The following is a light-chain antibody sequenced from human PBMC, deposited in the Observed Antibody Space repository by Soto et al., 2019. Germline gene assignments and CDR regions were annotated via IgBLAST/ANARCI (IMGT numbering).Light chain of an antibody. J-gene: IGKJ1*01. Sequence: EIVMTQSPATLSVSPGERATLSCRASQSVINNLAWYQQKPGQAPRLLIYGASNRATGIPDRFSGSGSGTDFSLTISRLEPEDFAVYSCQQYDSSPWTFGQGTKVDIK. V-gene: IGKV3-20*01. CDR2: GAS. CDR1: QSVINN. CDR3: QQYDSSPWT.